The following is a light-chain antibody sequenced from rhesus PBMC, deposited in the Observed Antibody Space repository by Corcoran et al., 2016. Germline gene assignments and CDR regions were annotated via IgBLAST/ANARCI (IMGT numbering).Light chain of an antibody. CDR3: MQGIQLPLT. CDR1: QSLLHSGGKTY. CDR2: EVS. Sequence: DIVMTQTPLSLPVTPGEPASISCRSSQSLLHSGGKTYLYWYLQKPGQSPQLLIYEVSNRASGVPDRLSGSGSGTDFTLKISRVEAEDVGVYYCMQGIQLPLTFGGGTKVELK. V-gene: IGKV2-104*02. J-gene: IGKJ4*01.